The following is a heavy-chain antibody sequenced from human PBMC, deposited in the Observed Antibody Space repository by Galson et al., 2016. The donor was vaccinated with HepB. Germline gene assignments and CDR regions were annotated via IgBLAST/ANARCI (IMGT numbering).Heavy chain of an antibody. Sequence: QSGAEVKKPGESLRISCSTSGYSFSNYWIAWVRQMPGKGLEWMGIIYPDDSDTTYSPSFQGQVTISADKSINTVYLRWSSLKASDTAMYYCARTRDGHNFFDYWGQGTLVTVSS. CDR1: GYSFSNYW. CDR2: IYPDDSDT. D-gene: IGHD5-24*01. CDR3: ARTRDGHNFFDY. J-gene: IGHJ4*02. V-gene: IGHV5-51*01.